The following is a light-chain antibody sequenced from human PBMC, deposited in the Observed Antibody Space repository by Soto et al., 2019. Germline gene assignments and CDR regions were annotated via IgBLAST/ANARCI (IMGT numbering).Light chain of an antibody. CDR2: EVS. Sequence: QSVLTQPPSASGSPGQSVTISCTGTSSDIGGYDYVSWYQQHPGKAPKLIIYEVSKRPSGVPDRFSGSKSGNTASLTVSGLQAEDEADYYCSSYAGRNNLAFAGGTKVTVL. CDR3: SSYAGRNNLA. J-gene: IGLJ3*02. V-gene: IGLV2-8*01. CDR1: SSDIGGYDY.